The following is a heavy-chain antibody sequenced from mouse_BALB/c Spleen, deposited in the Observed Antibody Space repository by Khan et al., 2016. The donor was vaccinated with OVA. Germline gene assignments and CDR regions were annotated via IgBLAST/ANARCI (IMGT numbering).Heavy chain of an antibody. V-gene: IGHV1S137*01. D-gene: IGHD2-1*01. CDR1: GYIYLDFS. J-gene: IGHJ3*01. Sequence: QVRLQQSGAELARPGVSVKISCKGSGYIYLDFSMHWVKRSHARSLEWIGVISTYYGDSIYIQNFMDKATLTVEKSSSTAYMELARLTSEDSASYYCASGSGNYRFAYWGQGTLVTVSA. CDR2: ISTYYGDS. CDR3: ASGSGNYRFAY.